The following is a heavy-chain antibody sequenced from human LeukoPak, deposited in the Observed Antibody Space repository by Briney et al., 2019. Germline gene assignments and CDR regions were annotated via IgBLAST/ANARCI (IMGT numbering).Heavy chain of an antibody. CDR2: INPSGGST. CDR3: ARDPRGKDIVVVPAAPGMDY. Sequence: ASVKASCKASGYTFTSYYMHWVRQAPGQGLEWMGIINPSGGSTSYAQKFQGRVTMTRDTSTSTVYMELSSLRSEDTAVYYCARDPRGKDIVVVPAAPGMDYWGQGTLVTVSS. V-gene: IGHV1-46*01. D-gene: IGHD2-2*01. CDR1: GYTFTSYY. J-gene: IGHJ4*02.